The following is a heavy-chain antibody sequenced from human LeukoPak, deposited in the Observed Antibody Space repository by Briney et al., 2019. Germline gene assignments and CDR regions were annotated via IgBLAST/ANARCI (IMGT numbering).Heavy chain of an antibody. D-gene: IGHD5-24*01. CDR3: TRVGYIDEGIDY. V-gene: IGHV3-7*04. CDR2: IKQDGSKK. CDR1: GFPFSSYW. Sequence: GGSLRLSRVASGFPFSSYWMTWVRQAPGKGLEWVANIKQDGSKKSYVDSVKGRFTISRDNAKNSLYLQMNSLRAEDTAIYYCTRVGYIDEGIDYWGQGTLVTVSS. J-gene: IGHJ4*02.